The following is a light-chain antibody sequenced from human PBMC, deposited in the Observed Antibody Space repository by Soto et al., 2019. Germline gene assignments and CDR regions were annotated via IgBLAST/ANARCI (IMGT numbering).Light chain of an antibody. CDR2: DAS. CDR3: QQLSRYPST. CDR1: DAITNY. V-gene: IGKV1-9*01. J-gene: IGKJ4*01. Sequence: IQLTHPPSSLSASVGDRVTVTCRPSDAITNYLAGYHKKAGKAPKLLIYDASTFYSGVPSRFSGSGSGTDFTLTISGLQPEDFATYYCQQLSRYPSTFGGGTKVEIK.